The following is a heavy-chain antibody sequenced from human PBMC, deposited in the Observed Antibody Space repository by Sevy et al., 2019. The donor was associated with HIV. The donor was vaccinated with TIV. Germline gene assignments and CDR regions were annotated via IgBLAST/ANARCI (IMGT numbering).Heavy chain of an antibody. CDR2: ITSGSTYI. CDR1: GFTFNSNT. CDR3: ARDGGCSSTSCLLYFDY. D-gene: IGHD2-2*01. V-gene: IGHV3-21*01. Sequence: GGSLRLSCAASGFTFNSNTMNWVRQAPGKGLEWVSSITSGSTYIYYADSEKGRFTISRDNAKNSLYLQMNSLRAEDAAVYYCARDGGCSSTSCLLYFDYWGQGSLVTVSS. J-gene: IGHJ4*02.